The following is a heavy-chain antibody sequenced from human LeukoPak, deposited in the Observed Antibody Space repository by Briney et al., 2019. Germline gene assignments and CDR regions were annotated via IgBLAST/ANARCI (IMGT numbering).Heavy chain of an antibody. J-gene: IGHJ3*02. CDR1: GGSISSGDYY. Sequence: PSQTLSLTCTVSGGSISSGDYYWSWIRQPPGTGLEWIGYIYYSGSTYYNPSLKSRVTISVDTSKNQFSLKLSSVTAADTAVYYCASSFNYYDSSGYYYCAFDIWGQGTMVTVSS. V-gene: IGHV4-30-4*01. CDR2: IYYSGST. CDR3: ASSFNYYDSSGYYYCAFDI. D-gene: IGHD3-22*01.